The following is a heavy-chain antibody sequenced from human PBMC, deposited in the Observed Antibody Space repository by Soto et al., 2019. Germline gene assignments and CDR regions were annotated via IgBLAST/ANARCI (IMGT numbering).Heavy chain of an antibody. CDR1: GFTFSSYA. Sequence: PGGSLRLSCAASGFTFSSYAMHWVRQAPGKGLEWVAVISYDGSNKYYADSVKGRFTISRDNSKNTLYLQMNSLRAEDTAVYYCASSPRYSGSYQWFDPWGQGTLVTVSS. CDR2: ISYDGSNK. J-gene: IGHJ5*02. D-gene: IGHD1-26*01. V-gene: IGHV3-30-3*01. CDR3: ASSPRYSGSYQWFDP.